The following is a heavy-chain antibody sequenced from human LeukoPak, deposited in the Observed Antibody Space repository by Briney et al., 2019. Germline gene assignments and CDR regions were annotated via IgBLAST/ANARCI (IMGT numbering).Heavy chain of an antibody. V-gene: IGHV1-2*02. CDR1: GYTFTGYY. CDR2: INPNSGGT. CDR3: AAKGPDPYCSSTSCYPSRKNWFDP. Sequence: GASVKVCCKASGYTFTGYYMHWVRQAPGQGLEWMGWINPNSGGTNYAQKFQGRVTMTRDTSISTAYMELSRLRSDDTAVYYCAAKGPDPYCSSTSCYPSRKNWFDPWGQGTLVTVSS. D-gene: IGHD2-2*01. J-gene: IGHJ5*02.